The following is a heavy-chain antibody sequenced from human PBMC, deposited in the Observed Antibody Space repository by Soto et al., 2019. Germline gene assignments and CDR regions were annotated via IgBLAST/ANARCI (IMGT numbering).Heavy chain of an antibody. CDR3: AKDRRQLSALDM. J-gene: IGHJ3*02. CDR1: GFTFISYA. CDR2: ISNDGNGK. D-gene: IGHD6-6*01. Sequence: GGALRLSCAASGFTFISYAMHWVRQAPGKGLEWVTVISNDGNGKYYGESVKGRFSVSRDNNKDTLYLQMNSLRPEDTGVYYCAKDRRQLSALDMWGQGTTVTVSS. V-gene: IGHV3-30*04.